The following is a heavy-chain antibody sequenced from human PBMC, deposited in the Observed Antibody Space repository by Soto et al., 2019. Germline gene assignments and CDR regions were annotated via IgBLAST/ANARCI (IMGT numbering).Heavy chain of an antibody. V-gene: IGHV4-30-4*01. CDR2: IYYSGST. CDR1: GGSISSGDYY. Sequence: PSETLSLTCTVSGGSISSGDYYWSWIRQPPGKGLEWIGYIYYSGSTYYNPSLKSRVTISVDTPKNQFSLKLSSVTAADTAVYYCARGIAVAGTGLDYWGQGTLVTVSS. J-gene: IGHJ4*02. D-gene: IGHD6-19*01. CDR3: ARGIAVAGTGLDY.